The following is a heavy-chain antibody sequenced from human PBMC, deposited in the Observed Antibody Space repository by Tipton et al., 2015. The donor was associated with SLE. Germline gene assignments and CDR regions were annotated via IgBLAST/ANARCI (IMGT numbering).Heavy chain of an antibody. CDR3: AKEGDGSANYHYHGVYL. J-gene: IGHJ6*02. Sequence: TLSLTCAVYGGSFSGYYWSWIRQPPGKGLEWIGEINHSGSTNYNPSLKSRVTISVDTSKNQFSLKLSSVTAADTAVYYCAKEGDGSANYHYHGVYLWGQGTSVTVSS. D-gene: IGHD2-15*01. V-gene: IGHV4-34*01. CDR1: GGSFSGYY. CDR2: INHSGST.